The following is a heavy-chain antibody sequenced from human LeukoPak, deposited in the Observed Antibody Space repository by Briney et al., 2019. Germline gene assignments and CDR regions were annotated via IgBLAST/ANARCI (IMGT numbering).Heavy chain of an antibody. CDR3: AKDRAQQLVLDF. Sequence: GGSLRLSCAASGFTFDDYGVNWVRQAPGKGLEWVSAIIGSGSSTYYADSVKGRFTISRDNPKNTLFLQMNSLRAEDTAVYYCAKDRAQQLVLDFWGQGTLVTVSS. D-gene: IGHD6-13*01. CDR1: GFTFDDYG. V-gene: IGHV3-23*01. CDR2: IIGSGSST. J-gene: IGHJ4*02.